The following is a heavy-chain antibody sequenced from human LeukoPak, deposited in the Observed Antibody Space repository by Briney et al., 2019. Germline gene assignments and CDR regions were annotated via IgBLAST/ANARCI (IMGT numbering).Heavy chain of an antibody. Sequence: GGSLRLSCAASGFTFSSYAMSWVRRAPGKGLEWVSGLSGSGGSTYYAESVKGRFTISRDNSKNTLFLQMNSLRAEDTALYYCAKLYYDYVWGSYRYYFFDDWGQGTPVTVSS. CDR2: LSGSGGST. CDR1: GFTFSSYA. D-gene: IGHD3-16*02. J-gene: IGHJ4*02. V-gene: IGHV3-23*01. CDR3: AKLYYDYVWGSYRYYFFDD.